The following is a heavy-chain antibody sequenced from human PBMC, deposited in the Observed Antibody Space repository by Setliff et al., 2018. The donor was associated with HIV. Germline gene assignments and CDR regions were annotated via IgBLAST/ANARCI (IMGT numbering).Heavy chain of an antibody. V-gene: IGHV3-30*04. D-gene: IGHD4-17*01. CDR3: ARGSGAYFFHYFDH. J-gene: IGHJ4*02. CDR2: ISYDGNNK. Sequence: GGSLRLSCAASGFTFSRYAMHWVRQAPGKGLEWVAFISYDGNNKYYVDSVEGRFTISRDNSKNTLYPQMNSLKVEDTAVYYCARGSGAYFFHYFDHWGQGTLVTVSS. CDR1: GFTFSRYA.